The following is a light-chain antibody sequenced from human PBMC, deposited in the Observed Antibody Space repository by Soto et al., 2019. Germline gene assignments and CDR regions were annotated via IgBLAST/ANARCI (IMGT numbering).Light chain of an antibody. CDR2: EVN. Sequence: QSVLTQPPSASGSPGQSVTISCIGTSSDVGGYDYVSWYQQHPGKAPRLMISEVNKRPSGVPDRFSGSKSGNTASLTVSGLQAEDEADYYCSSYAGSNNLVFGGGTKLTVL. J-gene: IGLJ2*01. V-gene: IGLV2-8*01. CDR1: SSDVGGYDY. CDR3: SSYAGSNNLV.